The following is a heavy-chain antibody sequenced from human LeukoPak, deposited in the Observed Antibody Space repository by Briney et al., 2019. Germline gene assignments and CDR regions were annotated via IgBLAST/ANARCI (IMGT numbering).Heavy chain of an antibody. CDR3: ARVRLNYDSRGLKYYFDY. CDR2: ISGSGGNR. V-gene: IGHV3-23*01. CDR1: GFTFTNYG. Sequence: PGGSLRLSCVASGFTFTNYGVSWVRQAPGKGLEWVSVISGSGGNRNYGDAVKGRFTVSRDNSNNNTMYLQMNSLRAEDTAVYYCARVRLNYDSRGLKYYFDYWGQGTLVTASS. D-gene: IGHD3-22*01. J-gene: IGHJ4*02.